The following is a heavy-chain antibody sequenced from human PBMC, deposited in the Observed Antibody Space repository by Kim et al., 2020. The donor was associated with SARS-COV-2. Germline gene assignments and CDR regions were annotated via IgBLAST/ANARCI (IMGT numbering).Heavy chain of an antibody. CDR1: GFTFSNAW. D-gene: IGHD3-10*01. CDR2: IKTKTDGGTT. CDR3: TTDRGWFGERVDDAFDI. V-gene: IGHV3-15*01. J-gene: IGHJ3*02. Sequence: GGSLRLSCAASGFTFSNAWMSWVRQAPGKGLEWVGRIKTKTDGGTTDYAAPVKGRFTISRDDSKNTLYLQMNSRKTEDTAVYYCTTDRGWFGERVDDAFDIWGQGKMVTVSS.